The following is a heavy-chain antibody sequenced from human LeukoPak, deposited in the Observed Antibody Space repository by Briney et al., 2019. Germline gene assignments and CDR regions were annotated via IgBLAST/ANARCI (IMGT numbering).Heavy chain of an antibody. J-gene: IGHJ4*02. CDR1: GFTFSSYA. CDR2: ISSSSSYI. CDR3: GLAVAGTRFDY. D-gene: IGHD6-19*01. V-gene: IGHV3-21*01. Sequence: PGGSLRLSCAASGFTFSSYAMSWVRQAPGKGLEWVSSISSSSSYIYYADSVKGRFTISRDNAKNSLYLQMNSLRAEDTAVYYCGLAVAGTRFDYWGQGTLVTVSS.